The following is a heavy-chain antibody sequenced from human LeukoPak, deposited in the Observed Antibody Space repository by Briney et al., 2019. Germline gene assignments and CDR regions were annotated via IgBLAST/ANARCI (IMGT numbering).Heavy chain of an antibody. CDR1: GYTFTSYD. V-gene: IGHV1-8*01. J-gene: IGHJ4*02. Sequence: ASVKVSCKASGYTFTSYDINWVRQATGQGLEWMGWMNPNSGNTGYAQKFQGRVTMTRNTSISTAYMELSSLRSEDAAVYYCASGYYDSSGYYYFDYWGQGTLVTVSS. CDR2: MNPNSGNT. CDR3: ASGYYDSSGYYYFDY. D-gene: IGHD3-22*01.